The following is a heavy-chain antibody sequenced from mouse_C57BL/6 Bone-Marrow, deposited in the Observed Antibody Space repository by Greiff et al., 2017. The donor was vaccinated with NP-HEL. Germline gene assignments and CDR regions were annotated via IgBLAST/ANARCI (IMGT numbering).Heavy chain of an antibody. D-gene: IGHD1-1*01. J-gene: IGHJ4*01. CDR3: ARSAVVAPCYAMDY. CDR2: INPSSGYT. CDR1: GYTFTSYW. V-gene: IGHV1-7*01. Sequence: VHLVESGAELAKPGASVKLSCKASGYTFTSYWMHWVKQRPGQGLEWIGYINPSSGYTKYNQKFKDKATLTADKSSSPAYMQLSSLTYEDSAVYYCARSAVVAPCYAMDYWGQGTSVTVSS.